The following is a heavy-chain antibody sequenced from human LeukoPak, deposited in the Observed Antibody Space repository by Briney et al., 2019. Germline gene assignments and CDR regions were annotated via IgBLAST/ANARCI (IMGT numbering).Heavy chain of an antibody. CDR3: ASARGSNYGSLGD. Sequence: GGSLRLSCAASGFTFDDYDMYWVRQVPGKGLEWVSGINWNGGSTTYADSVKGRFSISRDNSKNTLYLQMNSLRAEDTAVYYCASARGSNYGSLGDWGQGTLVTVSS. CDR2: INWNGGST. D-gene: IGHD5-18*01. V-gene: IGHV3-20*04. J-gene: IGHJ4*02. CDR1: GFTFDDYD.